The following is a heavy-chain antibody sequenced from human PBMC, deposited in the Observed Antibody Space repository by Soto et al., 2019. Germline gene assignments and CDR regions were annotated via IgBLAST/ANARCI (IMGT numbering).Heavy chain of an antibody. Sequence: GGSLRLSCEASGSTFSSYAMSWVRQAPGKGLEWVSGISGGGSTTYYADSVKGRFTISRDNSKNTLYLQVNSLRAEDTAVYYCARDQAAGGTISRYFQDWGQGTLVTVSS. D-gene: IGHD6-13*01. CDR3: ARDQAAGGTISRYFQD. CDR1: GSTFSSYA. CDR2: ISGGGSTT. V-gene: IGHV3-23*01. J-gene: IGHJ1*01.